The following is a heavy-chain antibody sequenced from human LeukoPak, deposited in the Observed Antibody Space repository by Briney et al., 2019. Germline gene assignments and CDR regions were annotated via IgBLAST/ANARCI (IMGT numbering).Heavy chain of an antibody. CDR3: ARDPGTVTTALYYYYYMDV. V-gene: IGHV4-38-2*02. Sequence: SETLSLTCAVSGYSIRSGDYWGWIRQSPGKGLEWIGSIYHSGSTHYNPSLKSRVTISVDTSKNQFSLKLSSVTAADTAVYYCARDPGTVTTALYYYYYMDVWGKGTTVTVSS. CDR1: GYSIRSGDY. CDR2: IYHSGST. J-gene: IGHJ6*03. D-gene: IGHD4-11*01.